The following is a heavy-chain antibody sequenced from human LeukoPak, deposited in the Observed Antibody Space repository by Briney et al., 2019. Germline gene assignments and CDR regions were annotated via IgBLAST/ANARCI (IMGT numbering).Heavy chain of an antibody. CDR1: GYTFTSNY. Sequence: ASVKVSCKAFGYTFTSNYMHWVRQAPGQGREWMGWINPNSGGTYYAQKFQGRVSMTRDTSISTAYMELSSLRSDDTAVYYCYYRVSSGYLTWGQGTLVAVSS. D-gene: IGHD3-22*01. J-gene: IGHJ4*02. V-gene: IGHV1-2*02. CDR3: YYRVSSGYLT. CDR2: INPNSGGT.